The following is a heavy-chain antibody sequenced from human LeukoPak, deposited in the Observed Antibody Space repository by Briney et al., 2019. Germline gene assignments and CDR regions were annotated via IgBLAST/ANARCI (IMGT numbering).Heavy chain of an antibody. CDR3: ARECDSSGYLYYYYYYGMDV. J-gene: IGHJ6*02. CDR1: GYTFTSYD. Sequence: ASVKVSCKASGYTFTSYDINWVRQAPGQGLEWMGWMNPNSGNTGYAQKFQGRVTMTRNTSISTAYMELSSLRSEDTAVYYCARECDSSGYLYYYYYYGMDVWGQGTTVTVSS. V-gene: IGHV1-8*01. D-gene: IGHD3-22*01. CDR2: MNPNSGNT.